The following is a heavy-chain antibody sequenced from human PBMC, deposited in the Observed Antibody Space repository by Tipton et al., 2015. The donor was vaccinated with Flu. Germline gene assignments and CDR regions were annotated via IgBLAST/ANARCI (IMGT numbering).Heavy chain of an antibody. CDR1: GFTFTTYS. CDR2: ISPSSTYI. J-gene: IGHJ4*02. CDR3: ARGPFVLITFGGVMGY. Sequence: GSLRLSCAASGFTFTTYSMNWVRQAPGKGLEWVASISPSSTYIYHADSVKGRFTISRDNSRNSLYLQMNSLRAEDTAVYYCARGPFVLITFGGVMGYWGQGTLVIVSS. D-gene: IGHD3-16*01. V-gene: IGHV3-21*01.